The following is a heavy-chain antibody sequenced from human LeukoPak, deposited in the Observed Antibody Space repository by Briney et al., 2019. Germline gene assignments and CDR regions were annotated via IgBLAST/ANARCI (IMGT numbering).Heavy chain of an antibody. CDR1: GDSISGYY. Sequence: SETPSLTCTVSGDSISGYYWSWVRQPPGKGLEWIGYIFHTGSTKYNPSLESRVTISIDTSRNQFSLRLRSVTAADTAVYYCARLATYGDFSDWGQGTLVTVSS. V-gene: IGHV4-59*08. CDR2: IFHTGST. CDR3: ARLATYGDFSD. J-gene: IGHJ4*02. D-gene: IGHD4-17*01.